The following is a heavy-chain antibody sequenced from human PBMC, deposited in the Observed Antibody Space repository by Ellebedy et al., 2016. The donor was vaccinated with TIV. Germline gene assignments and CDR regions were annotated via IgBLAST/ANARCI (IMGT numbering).Heavy chain of an antibody. CDR1: GFTFSSYA. Sequence: GGSLRLSXAASGFTFSSYAMSWVRQAPGKGLEWVSAISGSGGSTYYADSVKGRFTISRDNSKNTLYLQMNSLSAEDTAVYYCAKDNIPNYGNGYDYWGQGTLVTVPS. V-gene: IGHV3-23*01. CDR2: ISGSGGST. J-gene: IGHJ4*02. D-gene: IGHD3-3*01. CDR3: AKDNIPNYGNGYDY.